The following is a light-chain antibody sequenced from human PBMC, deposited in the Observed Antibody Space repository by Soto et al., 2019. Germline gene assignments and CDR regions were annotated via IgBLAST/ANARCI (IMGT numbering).Light chain of an antibody. Sequence: EIVLTQSPGTLSLSPGERATLSCRASQIVSSSYLAWYQQKPGQAPRLLIYGASSRATGIPDKFSGSGSGTDFTLTIRRLEPEDFAVYYCQPYDISPLTFGGGTKVEIK. CDR3: QPYDISPLT. CDR1: QIVSSSY. V-gene: IGKV3-20*01. J-gene: IGKJ4*01. CDR2: GAS.